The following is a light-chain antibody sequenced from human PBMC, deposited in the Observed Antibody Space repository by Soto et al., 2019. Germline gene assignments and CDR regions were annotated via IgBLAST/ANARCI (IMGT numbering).Light chain of an antibody. CDR1: ESVGSN. V-gene: IGKV3-15*01. Sequence: EIVMTQSPVTLSVSPGERATLSCRASESVGSNLAWYQQKPGQPPRLLIYDASMRETGVPPRFSGSESGTEFTLTISNLQSEDFAIYFCQKFNKWPWTFGQGTKVESK. CDR2: DAS. CDR3: QKFNKWPWT. J-gene: IGKJ1*01.